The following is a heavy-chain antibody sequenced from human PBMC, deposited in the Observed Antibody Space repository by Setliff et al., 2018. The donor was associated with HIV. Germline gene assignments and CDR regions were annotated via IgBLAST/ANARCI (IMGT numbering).Heavy chain of an antibody. CDR2: IKSDGSVI. Sequence: QPGGSLRLSCAGPGLNFNNYWMHWVRQAPGKGLVWVSHIKSDGSVIQYADSVKGRFTISRDNAKNTLYLQMNSLRVEDTAVYYCAADRIVLGDYWGQGTLVTVSS. J-gene: IGHJ4*02. D-gene: IGHD2-15*01. V-gene: IGHV3-74*01. CDR1: GLNFNNYW. CDR3: AADRIVLGDY.